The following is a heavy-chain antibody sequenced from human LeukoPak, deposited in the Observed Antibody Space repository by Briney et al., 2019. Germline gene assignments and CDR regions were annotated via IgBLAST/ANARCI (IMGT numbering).Heavy chain of an antibody. D-gene: IGHD3-9*01. CDR2: IYYTGST. CDR3: ARRRYFDWWTFDY. V-gene: IGHV4-59*08. CDR1: GGSISSYY. J-gene: IGHJ4*02. Sequence: PSETLSLTCTVSGGSISSYYWSWIRQPPGMGLEWIGYIYYTGSTNYNPSLKSRVTISVDTSKNQFSLKLSSVTAADTAVYYCARRRYFDWWTFDYWGQGTLVTVSS.